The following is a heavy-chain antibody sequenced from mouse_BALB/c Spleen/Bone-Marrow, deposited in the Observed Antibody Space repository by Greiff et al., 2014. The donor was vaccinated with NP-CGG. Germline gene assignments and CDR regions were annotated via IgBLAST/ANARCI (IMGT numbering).Heavy chain of an antibody. Sequence: VQLQQSGPELEKPGASVKISCKASGYSFSGYNLNWVKQSNGQSLEWIGNIDPYYGDTTYNQKFKGKATSTVDRSSSTAYMQLKSLTSEDSAVYYCARKAYYTNWCYIDVWGAGTTVTVSS. CDR3: ARKAYYTNWCYIDV. CDR2: IDPYYGDT. J-gene: IGHJ1*01. D-gene: IGHD2-5*01. V-gene: IGHV1-39*01. CDR1: GYSFSGYN.